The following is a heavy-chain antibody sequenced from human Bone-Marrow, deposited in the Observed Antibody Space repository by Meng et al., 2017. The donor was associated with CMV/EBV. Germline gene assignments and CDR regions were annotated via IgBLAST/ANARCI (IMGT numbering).Heavy chain of an antibody. Sequence: GGSLRLSCAASGFTFSSFGMHWVRQAPGKGLEWVAFIRYDGSVQYHSDSVKGRFAISRDNSENTLFLQMNSLRVEDTAVYFCAKDLEITFGGVIVTGFDHWGQGTVVTVSS. CDR1: GFTFSSFG. D-gene: IGHD3-16*02. CDR3: AKDLEITFGGVIVTGFDH. V-gene: IGHV3-30*02. J-gene: IGHJ4*02. CDR2: IRYDGSVQ.